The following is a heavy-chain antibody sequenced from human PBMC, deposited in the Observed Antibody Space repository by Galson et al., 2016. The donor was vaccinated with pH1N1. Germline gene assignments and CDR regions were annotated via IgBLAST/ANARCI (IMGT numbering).Heavy chain of an antibody. D-gene: IGHD1-1*01. CDR1: GGSIGTYY. V-gene: IGHV4-59*01. Sequence: LSLTCSVSGGSIGTYYWTWIRQAPGKGLEWVGYVYYTGATNYNPSLKGRINMSVDTSKNQFSLNLNSVTAADTAVYYCVREVHHSRRGSDTYYYGMDVWGQGTTVTVSS. CDR3: VREVHHSRRGSDTYYYGMDV. J-gene: IGHJ6*02. CDR2: VYYTGAT.